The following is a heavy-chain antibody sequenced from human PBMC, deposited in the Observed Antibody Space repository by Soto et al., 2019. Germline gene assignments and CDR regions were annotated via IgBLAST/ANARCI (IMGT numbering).Heavy chain of an antibody. Sequence: QVQLVQSGGEVKKPGASVKVSCKASGYTFTIYGINWVRQAPGQGLEWMGWISPDNGNTNYAQKLQGRVTMTTDTSMSTAYMELRSLRSDDTAVYYCERALGYSGYAGMDVWGQGTTVTVSS. J-gene: IGHJ6*02. D-gene: IGHD5-12*01. CDR1: GYTFTIYG. V-gene: IGHV1-18*01. CDR3: ERALGYSGYAGMDV. CDR2: ISPDNGNT.